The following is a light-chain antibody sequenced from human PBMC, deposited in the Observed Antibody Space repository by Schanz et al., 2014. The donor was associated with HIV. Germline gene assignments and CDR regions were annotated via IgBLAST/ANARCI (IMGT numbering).Light chain of an antibody. CDR3: QQSYSLPRT. CDR2: TAS. CDR1: QSISTY. Sequence: DIQMTQSPSSLSASVGDRVTITCRASQSISTYLNWYQQKPGKAPKLLIFTASSLQGGVPSRFSGGGSGTDFTLTISSLQPEDFATYYCQQSYSLPRTFGQGTKVEIK. J-gene: IGKJ1*01. V-gene: IGKV1-39*01.